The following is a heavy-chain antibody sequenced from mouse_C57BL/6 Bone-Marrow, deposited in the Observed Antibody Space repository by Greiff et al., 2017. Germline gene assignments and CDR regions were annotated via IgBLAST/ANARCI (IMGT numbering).Heavy chain of an antibody. D-gene: IGHD1-1*01. Sequence: VQLKESGGGLVQPGGSLKLSCAASGFTFSDYGMAWVRQAPRKGPEWVAFISNLAYSIYYADTVTGRFTISRENAKNTLYLEMSSLRSEDTAMYYCARGYYGAWFAYWGQGTLVTVSA. J-gene: IGHJ3*01. CDR1: GFTFSDYG. V-gene: IGHV5-15*01. CDR2: ISNLAYSI. CDR3: ARGYYGAWFAY.